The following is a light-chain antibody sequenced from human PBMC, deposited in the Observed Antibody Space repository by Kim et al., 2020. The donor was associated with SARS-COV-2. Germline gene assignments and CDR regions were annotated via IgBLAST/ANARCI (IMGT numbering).Light chain of an antibody. J-gene: IGKJ2*01. CDR2: NVS. Sequence: SASVGDRVTVTCRASQVVSSNLAWYQQKPGKAPNLLIYNVSSLQSGVSSRFGGSGSGTDFTLTITSLQPEDFATYYCQQVNEYPVTFGQGTKLEI. V-gene: IGKV1-9*01. CDR1: QVVSSN. CDR3: QQVNEYPVT.